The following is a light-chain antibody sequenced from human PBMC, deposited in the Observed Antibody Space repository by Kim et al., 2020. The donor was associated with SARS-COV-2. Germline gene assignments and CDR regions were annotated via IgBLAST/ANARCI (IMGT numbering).Light chain of an antibody. Sequence: DIQMTQSPSTLSASVGDRVTITCRASQSISRYLAWYQQKPGKAPKLLIFDASDLGSGVPSGFSGSGSGTEFTLTISGLQPDDFATYYCQQYTSFTLSFGGETKLEI. CDR1: QSISRY. CDR2: DAS. CDR3: QQYTSFTLS. J-gene: IGKJ4*01. V-gene: IGKV1-5*01.